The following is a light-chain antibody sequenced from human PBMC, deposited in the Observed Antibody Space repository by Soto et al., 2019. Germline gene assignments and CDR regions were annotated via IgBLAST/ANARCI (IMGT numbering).Light chain of an antibody. V-gene: IGLV1-44*01. CDR2: SN. CDR1: SSNIGSNT. J-gene: IGLJ3*02. CDR3: AAWDDSLNGWV. Sequence: QSVLTQPPSASGTPGQRVTSSCSGSSSNIGSNTVNWYQQLPGTAPKLLIYSNQRPSGVPDRFSGSKSGTSASLAISGLQSEDEADYYCAAWDDSLNGWVFGGGTKLTVL.